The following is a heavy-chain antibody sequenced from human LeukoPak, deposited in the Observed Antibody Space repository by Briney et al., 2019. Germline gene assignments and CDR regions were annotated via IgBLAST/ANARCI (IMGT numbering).Heavy chain of an antibody. J-gene: IGHJ6*02. CDR2: ISGGGGST. V-gene: IGHV3-23*01. Sequence: PGGSLRLSCVASGFTFSSYAMSWVRQAPGKGLEWVSAISGGGGSTYYADSVKGRFTISRDNSKNTLYLQMNSLRAEDTAVYYCAKAPRAAAGTYNGMDVWGQGTTVTVSS. CDR1: GFTFSSYA. CDR3: AKAPRAAAGTYNGMDV. D-gene: IGHD6-13*01.